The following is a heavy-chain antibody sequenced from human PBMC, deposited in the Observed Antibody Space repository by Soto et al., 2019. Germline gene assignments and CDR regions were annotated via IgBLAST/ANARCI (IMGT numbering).Heavy chain of an antibody. CDR1: GFTFSSYG. J-gene: IGHJ4*02. CDR3: AIGVSRVSDPTVLFDY. CDR2: ISYDGSNK. V-gene: IGHV3-30*03. D-gene: IGHD1-1*01. Sequence: QVQLVESGGGVVQPGRSLRLSCAASGFTFSSYGMHWVRQAPGKGLEWVAVISYDGSNKYYADSVKGRFTISRDNSKNTLSLQMNSLRAEDTAVYYCAIGVSRVSDPTVLFDYWGQGTLVTVSS.